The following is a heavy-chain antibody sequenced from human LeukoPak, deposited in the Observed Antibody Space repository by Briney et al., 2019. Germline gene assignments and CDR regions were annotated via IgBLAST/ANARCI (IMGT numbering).Heavy chain of an antibody. CDR3: ANADGEKDAFDI. J-gene: IGHJ3*02. CDR1: GYTFTGYY. D-gene: IGHD5-24*01. V-gene: IGHV1-2*02. CDR2: VNPNSGGT. Sequence: ASVKVSCKASGYTFTGYYMHWVRQAPGQGLEWMGWVNPNSGGTNYAQKFQGRVTMTRDTSISTAYMELSRLRSDDTAVYYCANADGEKDAFDIWGQGTMVTVSS.